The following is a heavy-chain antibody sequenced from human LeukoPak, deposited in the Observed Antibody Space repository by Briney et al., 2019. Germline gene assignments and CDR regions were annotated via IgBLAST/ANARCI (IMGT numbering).Heavy chain of an antibody. J-gene: IGHJ5*02. CDR3: ARGWDEYNWFDP. Sequence: ASETLSLTCTVSGYSISSGYYWSWIRQPAGKGLEWIGRIYTSGSTNYNPSLKSRVTMSVDTSKNQFSLKLSSVTAADTAVYYCARGWDEYNWFDPWGQGTLVTVSS. CDR1: GYSISSGYY. V-gene: IGHV4-4*07. CDR2: IYTSGST. D-gene: IGHD1-26*01.